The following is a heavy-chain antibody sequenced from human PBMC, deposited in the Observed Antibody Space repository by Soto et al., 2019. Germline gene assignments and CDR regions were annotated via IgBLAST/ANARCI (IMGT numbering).Heavy chain of an antibody. CDR3: ARGERLYFNYYGMDV. CDR1: GYNFTTYA. V-gene: IGHV1-3*04. CDR2: INTGNGNT. D-gene: IGHD3-3*01. Sequence: ASVKVSCKASGYNFTTYAMIWVRQAPGQRLEWMGWINTGNGNTKYSPKFQGRVTITRDTSAGTAYMELSSLKSEDTAVYYCARGERLYFNYYGMDVWGQESTVTVSS. J-gene: IGHJ6*02.